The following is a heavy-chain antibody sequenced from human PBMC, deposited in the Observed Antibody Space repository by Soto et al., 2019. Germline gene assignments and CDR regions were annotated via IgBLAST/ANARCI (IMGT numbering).Heavy chain of an antibody. CDR1: GFTFSSYG. CDR3: ARASYYWLFYYHYVNDV. CDR2: IWYDGSNK. J-gene: IGHJ6*02. Sequence: VGFLRLSCAASGFTFSSYGMHWVRQAPGKGLEWVAVIWYDGSNKYYADSVKGRFTISRDNSKNTLYLQMNSLRAEDTAVYYCARASYYWLFYYHYVNDVGGQRSTVIDSS. V-gene: IGHV3-33*01. D-gene: IGHD3-10*01.